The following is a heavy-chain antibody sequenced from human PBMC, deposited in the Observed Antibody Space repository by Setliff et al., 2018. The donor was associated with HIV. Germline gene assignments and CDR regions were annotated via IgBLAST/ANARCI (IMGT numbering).Heavy chain of an antibody. D-gene: IGHD6-19*01. J-gene: IGHJ4*02. CDR3: ASLSSPLDY. Sequence: GGSLRLSCAASGFTFSNHYMHWVRQAPGKGLVWVSRLNYDGSSAGYADSVRGRFTISRDNAKNTLYLQMDSLRVEDAAVYYCASLSSPLDYWGQGTLVTVSS. CDR2: LNYDGSSA. V-gene: IGHV3-74*01. CDR1: GFTFSNHY.